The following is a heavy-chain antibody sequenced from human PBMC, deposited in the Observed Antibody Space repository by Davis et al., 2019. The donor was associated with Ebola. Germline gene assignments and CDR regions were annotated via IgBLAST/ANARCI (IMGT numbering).Heavy chain of an antibody. CDR3: YTGGIP. CDR1: GFSFKDAY. V-gene: IGHV3-15*01. J-gene: IGHJ5*02. Sequence: GGSLRLSCAASGFSFKDAYMSWVRQAPGRGLEWVGRIKSISDGGATDYAAPMKDRFLISRDDSRSTLYLQISSLRGEDTAVYYCYTGGIPWGQGTLVTVSS. CDR2: IKSISDGGAT.